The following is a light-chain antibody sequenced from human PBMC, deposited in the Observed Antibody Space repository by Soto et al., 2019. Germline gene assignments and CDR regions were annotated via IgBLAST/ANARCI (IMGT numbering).Light chain of an antibody. J-gene: IGKJ1*01. Sequence: DIQLTQSPSTLSASVGDRVTITCRASQTVSNWLAWFQQKPGKAPKLLIHKASSLGSGVPSRFSGRGSGTEFTLTISSLQPEDFATYFCQQYSAYWTFGQGTKVEIK. V-gene: IGKV1-5*03. CDR3: QQYSAYWT. CDR1: QTVSNW. CDR2: KAS.